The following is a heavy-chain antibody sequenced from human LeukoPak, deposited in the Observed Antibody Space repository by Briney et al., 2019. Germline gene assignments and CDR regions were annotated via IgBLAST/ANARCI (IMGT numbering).Heavy chain of an antibody. J-gene: IGHJ6*02. V-gene: IGHV3-7*05. CDR2: IKQDGSEK. CDR3: ARGIAVVPGMDV. CDR1: GFTFSIYW. Sequence: GGSLRLSCAASGFTFSIYWMTWVRQAPGKGLEWVANIKQDGSEKYYVDSVKGRFTISRDNAKNSLYLQMNSLRVEDTAVYYCARGIAVVPGMDVWGQGTTVTVSS. D-gene: IGHD6-19*01.